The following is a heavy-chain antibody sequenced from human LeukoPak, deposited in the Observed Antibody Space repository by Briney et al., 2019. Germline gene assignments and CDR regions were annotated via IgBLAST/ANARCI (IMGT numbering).Heavy chain of an antibody. CDR1: GFTFSSYE. J-gene: IGHJ4*02. D-gene: IGHD5-12*01. CDR2: ISSSGDTI. Sequence: GGSLRLSCAASGFTFSSYEMNWVRQAPGKGLEWVSYISSSGDTIYYADSVKGRFTISRDNAKNSLYLQMNSLRAEDTAIYYCASDSGYDYGYFDYWGQGTLVTVSS. V-gene: IGHV3-48*03. CDR3: ASDSGYDYGYFDY.